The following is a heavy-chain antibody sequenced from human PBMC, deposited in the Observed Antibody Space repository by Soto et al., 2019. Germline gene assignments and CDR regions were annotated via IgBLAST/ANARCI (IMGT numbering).Heavy chain of an antibody. D-gene: IGHD2-21*02. J-gene: IGHJ3*02. Sequence: QVQLVQSGAEVKKPGSSVKVSCKASGGTFSSYAISWVRQAPGPGLEWMGWLIPIFGTANYAQKFQGRVTITADESTSTAYMERSSLRSEDTAVYYCPTGCGGDCHDAFDIWGQGTMVTASS. CDR1: GGTFSSYA. CDR3: PTGCGGDCHDAFDI. V-gene: IGHV1-69*01. CDR2: LIPIFGTA.